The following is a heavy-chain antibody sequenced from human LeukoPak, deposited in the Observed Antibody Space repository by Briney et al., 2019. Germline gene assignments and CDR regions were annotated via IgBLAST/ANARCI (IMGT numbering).Heavy chain of an antibody. Sequence: SETLSLTCAVYGGSFSGYYWSWIRQPPGKGLEWIGEINHSGSTNYNPSLKSRVTISVGTSKNQFSLKLSSVTAADTAVYYCARGRRYYYDSSGYYFDYWGQGTLVTVSS. V-gene: IGHV4-34*01. CDR3: ARGRRYYYDSSGYYFDY. D-gene: IGHD3-22*01. CDR1: GGSFSGYY. CDR2: INHSGST. J-gene: IGHJ4*02.